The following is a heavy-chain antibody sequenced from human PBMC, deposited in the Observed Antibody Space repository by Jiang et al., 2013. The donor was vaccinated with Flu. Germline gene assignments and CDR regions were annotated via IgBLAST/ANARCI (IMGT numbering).Heavy chain of an antibody. D-gene: IGHD3-22*01. CDR3: ARDRRYYDSSGVFDY. CDR2: INPNSGGT. CDR1: GYTFTGYY. V-gene: IGHV1-2*06. J-gene: IGHJ4*02. Sequence: SCKASGYTFTGYYMHWVRQAPGQGLEWMGRINPNSGGTNYAQKFQGRVTMTRDTSISTAYMELSRLRSDDTAVYYCARDRRYYDSSGVFDYWGQGTLVTVSS.